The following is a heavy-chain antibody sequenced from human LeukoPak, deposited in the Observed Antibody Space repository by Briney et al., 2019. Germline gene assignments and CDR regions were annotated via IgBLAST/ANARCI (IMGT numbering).Heavy chain of an antibody. CDR3: ARIPGESYYFDY. D-gene: IGHD3-10*01. CDR2: IIPIFGTA. Sequence: ASVKVSCKASGGTFSSYAISWVRQVPGQGLEWMGGIIPIFGTANYAQKFQGRVTITADESTSTAYMELSSLRSEDTAVYYCARIPGESYYFDYWGQGTLVTVSS. V-gene: IGHV1-69*13. CDR1: GGTFSSYA. J-gene: IGHJ4*02.